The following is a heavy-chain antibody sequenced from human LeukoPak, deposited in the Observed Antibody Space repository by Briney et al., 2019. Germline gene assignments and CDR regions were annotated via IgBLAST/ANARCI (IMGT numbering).Heavy chain of an antibody. V-gene: IGHV4-30-4*01. CDR2: IYYSGST. CDR3: ARGQDSVRDAFDI. J-gene: IGHJ3*02. Sequence: SQTLSLTCTVSGGSISSGDYSWSWIRQPPGKGLEWIGYIYYSGSTYYNPSLKSRVTISVDTSKNQFSLKLSSVTAADTAVYYCARGQDSVRDAFDIWGQGTMVTVSS. D-gene: IGHD3-10*01. CDR1: GGSISSGDYS.